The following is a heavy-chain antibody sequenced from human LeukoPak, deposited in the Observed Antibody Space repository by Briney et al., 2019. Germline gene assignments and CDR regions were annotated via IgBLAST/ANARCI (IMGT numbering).Heavy chain of an antibody. CDR3: ARDGPYYYDSSGYEGG. CDR1: GYSISNGYY. CDR2: IYHSGST. J-gene: IGHJ4*02. V-gene: IGHV4-38-2*02. D-gene: IGHD3-22*01. Sequence: SETLSLTCGVSGYSISNGYYWGWLRQPPGKGLEWIGTIYHSGSTYYNPSLKSRVSISGDTSKNQFSLRLTSVTAADTAVYYCARDGPYYYDSSGYEGGWGQGTLVTVSS.